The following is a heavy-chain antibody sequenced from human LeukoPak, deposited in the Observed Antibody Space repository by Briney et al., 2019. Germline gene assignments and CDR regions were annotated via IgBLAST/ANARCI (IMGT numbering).Heavy chain of an antibody. J-gene: IGHJ4*02. D-gene: IGHD4-11*01. CDR1: GGSISSSSYY. CDR3: ARESPYDYSNYVFDY. CDR2: IYYSGST. V-gene: IGHV4-39*02. Sequence: SETLSLTCTVSGGSISSSSYYWGWIRQPPGKGLEWIGSIYYSGSTYYNPSLKSRVTISVDTSKNQFSLKLSSVTAADTAVYYCARESPYDYSNYVFDYWGQGTLVTVSS.